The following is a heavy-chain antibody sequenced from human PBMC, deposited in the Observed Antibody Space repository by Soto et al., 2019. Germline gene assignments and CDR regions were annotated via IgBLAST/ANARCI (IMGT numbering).Heavy chain of an antibody. V-gene: IGHV4-31*03. CDR3: ASLPNRYDSSGYYYY. CDR2: IYYSGSS. Sequence: QVQLQESGPGLVKPSQTLSLTCTVSGGSISSGGYYWSWIRQHPGKGLEWIGYIYYSGSSYYNPSLKSRVTISVVPSKNQFSLKLSSVTAADTAVYYCASLPNRYDSSGYYYYWGQGTLVTVSS. D-gene: IGHD3-22*01. CDR1: GGSISSGGYY. J-gene: IGHJ4*02.